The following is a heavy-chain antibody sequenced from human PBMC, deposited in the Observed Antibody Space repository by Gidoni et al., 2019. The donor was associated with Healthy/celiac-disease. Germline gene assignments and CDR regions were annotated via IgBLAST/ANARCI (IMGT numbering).Heavy chain of an antibody. Sequence: QVQLQESGPGLVKPSQTLSLPCTVSGGSIRSGGYYWSWIRQHPGKGLEWIGYIYYSGSTDYNPSLKSRVTISVDTSKNQFSLKLSSVTAADTAVYYCAREGPRAYDSSGYYPLDLWGRGTLVTVSS. CDR1: GGSIRSGGYY. CDR3: AREGPRAYDSSGYYPLDL. J-gene: IGHJ2*01. CDR2: IYYSGST. D-gene: IGHD3-22*01. V-gene: IGHV4-31*03.